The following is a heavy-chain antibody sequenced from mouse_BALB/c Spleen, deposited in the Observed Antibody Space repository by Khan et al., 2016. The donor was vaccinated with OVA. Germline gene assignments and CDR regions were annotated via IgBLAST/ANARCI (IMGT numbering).Heavy chain of an antibody. J-gene: IGHJ4*01. V-gene: IGHV2-6-1*01. CDR2: IWSDGTT. CDR3: ARQPYYHDYVMDY. Sequence: VELVELGPGLVAPSQSLSITCTISGFSLTNYGVHWVRQPPGKGLEWLVVIWSDGTTTYDSALKSRLTISKDNSKSQVFLKMDSLQTDDTAMYYCARQPYYHDYVMDYWGQGTSVTVSS. CDR1: GFSLTNYG. D-gene: IGHD2-10*01.